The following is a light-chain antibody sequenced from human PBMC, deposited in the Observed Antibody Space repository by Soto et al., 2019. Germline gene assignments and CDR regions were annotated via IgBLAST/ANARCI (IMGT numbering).Light chain of an antibody. CDR3: MQALQTPWT. CDR1: QSLLHSNGFNC. J-gene: IGKJ1*01. CDR2: LGS. Sequence: DIVMTQSPLSLPVTPGEPASISCRSSQSLLHSNGFNCVDWYLQKPGQSPQLLIYLGSNRASGVPDRFSGSGSGTDFTLKISRVAAEDVGVYYCMQALQTPWTFGLGTKVDIK. V-gene: IGKV2-28*01.